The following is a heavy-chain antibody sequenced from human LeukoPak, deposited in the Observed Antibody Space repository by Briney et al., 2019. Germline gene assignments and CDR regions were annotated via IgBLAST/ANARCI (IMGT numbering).Heavy chain of an antibody. D-gene: IGHD3-3*01. CDR2: IKHDGSEK. J-gene: IGHJ4*02. V-gene: IGHV3-7*01. CDR3: AKGLDYDFWSASGY. Sequence: PGGSLRLSCAASGFIFSRYWMSWVRQAPGKGLEWVANIKHDGSEKYYVDSVKGRFTLSRDNAKNSLYLQMNSLRAEDTAVYYCAKGLDYDFWSASGYWGQGTLVTVSS. CDR1: GFIFSRYW.